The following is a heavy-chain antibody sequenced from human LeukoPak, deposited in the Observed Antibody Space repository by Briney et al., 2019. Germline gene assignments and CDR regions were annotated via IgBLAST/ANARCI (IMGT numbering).Heavy chain of an antibody. D-gene: IGHD4-17*01. J-gene: IGHJ4*02. CDR2: INWNGGST. V-gene: IGHV3-20*04. CDR1: GFTFSSYG. Sequence: RPGGSLRLSCAASGFTFSSYGMSWVRQAPGKGLEWVSGINWNGGSTGYADSVKGRFTISRDNAKNSLYLQMNSLRAEDTALYYCARDPWAATVTTLRTPLDYWGQGTLVTVSS. CDR3: ARDPWAATVTTLRTPLDY.